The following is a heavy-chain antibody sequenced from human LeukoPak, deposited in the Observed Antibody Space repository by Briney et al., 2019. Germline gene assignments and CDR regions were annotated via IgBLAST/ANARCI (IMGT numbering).Heavy chain of an antibody. V-gene: IGHV5-51*01. CDR3: ARRGSLTSDAVDI. D-gene: IGHD3-9*01. CDR2: IYPGDSNT. J-gene: IGHJ3*02. Sequence: GESLKISCKASGYTFSNYCGGWVRQMPGKGLEWMGIIYPGDSNTRYSPSFEGQVLISADKSLSTVYLHWGSLKASDTAMYFCARRGSLTSDAVDIWGQGTLVSV. CDR1: GYTFSNYC.